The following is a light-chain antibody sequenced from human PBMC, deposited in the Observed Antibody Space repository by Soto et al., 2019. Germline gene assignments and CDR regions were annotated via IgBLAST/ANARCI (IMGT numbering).Light chain of an antibody. Sequence: DIQMTQSPSTLSASVGDRVTITCRASQSISSWLAWYQQKPGKAPKLLIHDATSLESGVPSRFSGSGSGTEFTLTISSLQPEDFATYYCQQSYSTPPFTFGPGTKVDIK. J-gene: IGKJ3*01. CDR3: QQSYSTPPFT. V-gene: IGKV1-5*01. CDR2: DAT. CDR1: QSISSW.